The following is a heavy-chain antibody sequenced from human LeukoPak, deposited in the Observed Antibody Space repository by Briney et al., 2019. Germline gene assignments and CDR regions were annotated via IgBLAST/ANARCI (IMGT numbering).Heavy chain of an antibody. CDR1: GFTFSSYS. J-gene: IGHJ4*02. CDR3: ARDSSGWYPVVY. D-gene: IGHD6-19*01. V-gene: IGHV3-21*01. CDR2: ISSSSSCI. Sequence: PGGSLRLSCAASGFTFSSYSMNWVRQAPGKGLEWVSSISSSSSCIYYADSVKGRFTISRDNAKNSLYLQMNSLRAEDTAVYYCARDSSGWYPVVYWGQGTLVTVSS.